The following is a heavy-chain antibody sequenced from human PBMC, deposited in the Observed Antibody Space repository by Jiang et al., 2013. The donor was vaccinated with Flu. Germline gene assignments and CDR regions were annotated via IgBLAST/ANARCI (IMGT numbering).Heavy chain of an antibody. V-gene: IGHV1-46*01. CDR3: ARDRDDFGEDS. J-gene: IGHJ4*02. CDR1: GYTFSTYK. D-gene: IGHD4-17*01. Sequence: SGAEVKKPGASVKVSCKASGYTFSTYKIHWVRQAPGQGLEWMGIINPTDSTTTYAQKFQGRVTMTRDTSTSTVYMELSSLRFEDTAVYYCARDRDDFGEDSWGQGTLVIVPS. CDR2: INPTDSTT.